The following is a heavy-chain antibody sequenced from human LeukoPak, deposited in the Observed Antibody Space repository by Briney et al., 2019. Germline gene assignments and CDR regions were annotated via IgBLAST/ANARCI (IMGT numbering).Heavy chain of an antibody. CDR2: INTNTGNP. CDR3: AGCSSTSCYTGFDH. D-gene: IGHD2-2*02. V-gene: IGHV7-4-1*02. Sequence: ASVKVSCKASGYTFTSYAMNWVRQAPGQGLEWMGWINTNTGNPTYAQGFTGRFVFSLDTSVSTAYLQISSLKAEDTAVYYCAGCSSTSCYTGFDHWGQGTLVTVSS. CDR1: GYTFTSYA. J-gene: IGHJ5*02.